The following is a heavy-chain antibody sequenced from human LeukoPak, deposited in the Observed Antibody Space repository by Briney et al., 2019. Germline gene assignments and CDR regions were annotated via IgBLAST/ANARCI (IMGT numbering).Heavy chain of an antibody. V-gene: IGHV1-46*01. CDR1: GYTFTSYY. J-gene: IGHJ3*02. Sequence: ASVKVSCKASGYTFTSYYMHWVRQAPGQGLEWMGIINPSGGSTSYAQKFQGRVTMTRDMSTSTVYMELSSLRSEDTAVYYCARARKWELLEGSFDIWGQGTMVTVSS. CDR2: INPSGGST. CDR3: ARARKWELLEGSFDI. D-gene: IGHD1-26*01.